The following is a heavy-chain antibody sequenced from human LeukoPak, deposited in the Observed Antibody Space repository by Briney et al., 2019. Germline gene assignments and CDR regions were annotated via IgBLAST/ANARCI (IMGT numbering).Heavy chain of an antibody. V-gene: IGHV4-59*08. CDR1: GGSISNFY. CDR2: IYYSGST. D-gene: IGHD4-11*01. J-gene: IGHJ4*02. CDR3: ARPQRYSNYALDY. Sequence: PSETLSLTCAVSGGSISNFYWSWIRQPPGKALQWIGYIYYSGSTNYNPSLKSRVTMSVDTSKNQFSLKLSSVTAADTAVYYCARPQRYSNYALDYWGQGTLVTVSS.